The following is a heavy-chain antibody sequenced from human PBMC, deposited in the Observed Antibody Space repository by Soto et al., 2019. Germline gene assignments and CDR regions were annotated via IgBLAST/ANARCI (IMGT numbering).Heavy chain of an antibody. CDR2: IIPIFGTA. V-gene: IGHV1-69*13. J-gene: IGHJ4*02. D-gene: IGHD3-16*01. CDR3: ASFLGELYFDY. CDR1: GGTFSSYA. Sequence: RASVKVSCKASGGTFSSYAISWVRQAPGQGLEWMGGIIPIFGTANYAQKFQGRVTITADESTSTAYMELSSLRSEDTAVYYCASFLGELYFDYWGQGTLVTVSS.